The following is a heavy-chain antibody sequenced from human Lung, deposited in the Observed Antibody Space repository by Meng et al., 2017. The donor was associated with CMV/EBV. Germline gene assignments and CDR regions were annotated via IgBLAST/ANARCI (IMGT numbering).Heavy chain of an antibody. CDR3: ARDLGDGSNYYYFDF. CDR1: GFTFSIYW. J-gene: IGHJ4*01. Sequence: GGSLRLSCAASGFTFSIYWMSWVRQAPGKGLEWVANIKQDGSEKYYVDSVEGRFTISRDNAKNSLYLQINSLRAEDAAIYYCARDLGDGSNYYYFDFWGHGTLVTGSS. V-gene: IGHV3-7*01. CDR2: IKQDGSEK. D-gene: IGHD5-24*01.